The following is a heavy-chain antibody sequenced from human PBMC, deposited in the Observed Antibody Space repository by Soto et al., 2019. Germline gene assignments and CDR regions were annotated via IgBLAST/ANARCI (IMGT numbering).Heavy chain of an antibody. CDR2: ISSSSSYI. V-gene: IGHV3-21*01. CDR3: ARASNYYDSSGYYSFDN. Sequence: VGSLRLSCAPSGFTFSSYSMNWVRQAPGKGLEWVSSISSSSSYIYYADSVKGRFTISRDNAKNSLYLQMNSLRAEDTAVYYCARASNYYDSSGYYSFDNWGQGRMVAV. D-gene: IGHD3-22*01. CDR1: GFTFSSYS. J-gene: IGHJ4*02.